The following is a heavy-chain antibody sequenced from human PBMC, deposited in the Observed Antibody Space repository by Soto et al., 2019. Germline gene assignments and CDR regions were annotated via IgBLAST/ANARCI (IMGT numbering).Heavy chain of an antibody. D-gene: IGHD7-27*01. Sequence: GLDLEWLALIYWDDDKRYSPSLKSRLTITKDTSKNQVVLRMTNMDPVDTATYYCAHSTWATLDYWGQGTLVTVSS. CDR2: IYWDDDK. V-gene: IGHV2-5*02. CDR3: AHSTWATLDY. J-gene: IGHJ4*02.